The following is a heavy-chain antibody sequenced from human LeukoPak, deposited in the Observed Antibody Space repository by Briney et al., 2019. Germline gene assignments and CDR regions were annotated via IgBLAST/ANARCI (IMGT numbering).Heavy chain of an antibody. V-gene: IGHV3-30*18. J-gene: IGHJ3*02. CDR2: ISYDGSNK. CDR3: VKDLGDYYDSSGYYPMGAFDI. Sequence: PGGSLRLSCAASGFTFSSHGMHWVRQAPGKGLEWVAVISYDGSNKYYADSVKGRFTISRDNSKNTLYLQMNSLRAEDTAVYYCVKDLGDYYDSSGYYPMGAFDIWGQGTMVTVSS. CDR1: GFTFSSHG. D-gene: IGHD3-22*01.